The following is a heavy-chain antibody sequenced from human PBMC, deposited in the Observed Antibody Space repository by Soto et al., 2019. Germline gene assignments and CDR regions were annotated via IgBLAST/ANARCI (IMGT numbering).Heavy chain of an antibody. J-gene: IGHJ4*02. V-gene: IGHV3-13*01. CDR2: IGPAGDT. CDR3: ATGGWGSSWYEGGSRIDY. CDR1: GFTFSTYD. Sequence: EVQLVESGGGLVQPGGSLRLSFAPSGFTFSTYDLHGVPQPPGRDWGWVSAIGPAGDTYYPGSVQGRFTISRDNAKNSLYLQVNTLRAEDTAIYYCATGGWGSSWYEGGSRIDYWGQGTLVTVSS. D-gene: IGHD6-13*01.